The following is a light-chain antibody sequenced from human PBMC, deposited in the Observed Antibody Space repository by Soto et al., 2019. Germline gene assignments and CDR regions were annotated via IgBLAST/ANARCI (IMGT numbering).Light chain of an antibody. Sequence: DIVLTQSPATLSLSPGDRVTLSCRASQSVGTFFAWFQQKPGQAPRRLIYTASIRAPGIPARFSGSGSGTDFTLTIDRLEPDDFAMYYCHQRYNWPWTFGQGTKVEMK. CDR2: TAS. CDR1: QSVGTF. J-gene: IGKJ1*01. CDR3: HQRYNWPWT. V-gene: IGKV3-11*01.